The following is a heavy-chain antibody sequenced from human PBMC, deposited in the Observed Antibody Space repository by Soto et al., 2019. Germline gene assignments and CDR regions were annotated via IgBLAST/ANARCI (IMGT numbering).Heavy chain of an antibody. V-gene: IGHV3-23*01. CDR2: INGGSTT. Sequence: EVQLLESGGGLVQPGGSLRLSCAASGFTFSSYAMSWVRQAPGKGLEWFTAINGGSTTYYADSVKGRFTISSDNSKNTLYLQMNSLRAEDTAVYYCAKDKDGSGVYGMDVWGQGTTVTVSS. CDR3: AKDKDGSGVYGMDV. CDR1: GFTFSSYA. J-gene: IGHJ6*02. D-gene: IGHD3-3*01.